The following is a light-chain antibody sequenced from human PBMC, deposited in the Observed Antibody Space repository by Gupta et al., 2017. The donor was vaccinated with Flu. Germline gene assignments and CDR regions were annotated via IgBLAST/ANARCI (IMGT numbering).Light chain of an antibody. CDR3: QAWESNAAV. Sequence: SYELTQPPSLSVSPGQTATITCSGDKLGDKYTFWYQQKSGQSPVLVLYQDTKRPSGIPERFSGSSSEDTVSLTISGTQALDEADYYCQAWESNAAVFGGGTRLTVL. CDR1: KLGDKY. V-gene: IGLV3-1*01. CDR2: QDT. J-gene: IGLJ2*01.